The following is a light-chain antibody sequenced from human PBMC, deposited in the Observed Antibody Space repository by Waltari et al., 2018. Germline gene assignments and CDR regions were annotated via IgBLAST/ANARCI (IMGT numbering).Light chain of an antibody. Sequence: IVLTHSPGTLSLSPGARATLSCRASQSVGSRYLAWYQQKAGQAPRLLISGASNRATGIPDRFSGSGSGTDFTLTISGLEPEDFAVYYCQQYNNSPWTFGQGTKVEIK. V-gene: IGKV3-20*01. CDR1: QSVGSRY. CDR3: QQYNNSPWT. J-gene: IGKJ1*01. CDR2: GAS.